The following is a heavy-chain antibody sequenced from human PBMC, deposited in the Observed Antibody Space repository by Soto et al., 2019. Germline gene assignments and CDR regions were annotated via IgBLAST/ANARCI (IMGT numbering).Heavy chain of an antibody. CDR2: ISFDGGDE. D-gene: IGHD2-21*02. V-gene: IGHV3-30*18. CDR3: AKGRVSDFVLLGGMDV. Sequence: QVQLVESGGGVVQPGRSLRLSCAASGFTFSNYGMHWVRQAPGKGLEWVALISFDGGDEYCADAVKGRFTISRDNSKNTPHLQMNSLTAEDTAVYYCAKGRVSDFVLLGGMDVWVQGTTVTLSS. J-gene: IGHJ6*02. CDR1: GFTFSNYG.